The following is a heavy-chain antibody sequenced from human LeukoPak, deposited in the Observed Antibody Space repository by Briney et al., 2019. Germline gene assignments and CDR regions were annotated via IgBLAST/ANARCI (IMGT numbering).Heavy chain of an antibody. J-gene: IGHJ4*02. D-gene: IGHD6-19*01. CDR2: IDLEHGNP. V-gene: IGHV1-24*01. Sequence: ASVKVSCTVSGYSLIELSTHWVRQAPGKGLEWMGGIDLEHGNPVYAQKFQGRVTMTEDTTTDTAYMEVNGLTSEDTAIYYCAKGVAVAGTPPGGDYWGQGTLLTVSS. CDR1: GYSLIELS. CDR3: AKGVAVAGTPPGGDY.